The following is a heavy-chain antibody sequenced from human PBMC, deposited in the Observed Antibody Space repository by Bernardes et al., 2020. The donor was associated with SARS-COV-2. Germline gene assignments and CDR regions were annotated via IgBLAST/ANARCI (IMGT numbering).Heavy chain of an antibody. J-gene: IGHJ4*02. V-gene: IGHV1-2*02. CDR3: ARDPSLSIAAHPDY. D-gene: IGHD6-6*01. Sequence: AAAKVYCKASGYTFTGYYMHWVRQAPGQGLEWMGWINPNSGGTNYAQKFQGRVTMTRDTSISTAYMELSRLRSDDTAVYYCARDPSLSIAAHPDYWGQGTLVTGSS. CDR1: GYTFTGYY. CDR2: INPNSGGT.